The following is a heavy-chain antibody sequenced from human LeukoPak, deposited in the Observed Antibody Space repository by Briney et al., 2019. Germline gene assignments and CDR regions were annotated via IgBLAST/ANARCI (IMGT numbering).Heavy chain of an antibody. CDR1: GFTFSSYW. J-gene: IGHJ4*02. D-gene: IGHD1-26*01. CDR3: VKSRRVGANQRGLFDY. CDR2: IKSDGTYT. V-gene: IGHV3-74*01. Sequence: GGSLRLSCAASGFTFSSYWMHWVRQAPGKGLVWVSRIKSDGTYTDYMDSVEGRFTISRDNSKNTVYLQMNSLRADDTAVYYCVKSRRVGANQRGLFDYWGQGTLVTVSP.